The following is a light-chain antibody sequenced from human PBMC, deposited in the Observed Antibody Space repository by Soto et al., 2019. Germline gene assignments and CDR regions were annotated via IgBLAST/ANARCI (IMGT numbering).Light chain of an antibody. Sequence: EIVFTQSPATLSFSPGERATLSCRASQSVSSYLAWYQQKPGQAPRLLIYDASNRATGIPARFSGSGSGTDFTLTISSLESEDFAVYYCQQRSNWPTFGQGTKVDIK. J-gene: IGKJ1*01. CDR2: DAS. V-gene: IGKV3-11*01. CDR3: QQRSNWPT. CDR1: QSVSSY.